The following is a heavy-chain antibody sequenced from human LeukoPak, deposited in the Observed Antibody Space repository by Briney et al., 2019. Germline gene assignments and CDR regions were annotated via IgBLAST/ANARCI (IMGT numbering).Heavy chain of an antibody. V-gene: IGHV4-59*08. Sequence: PSETLSLTCTVSGGSISSYYWSWIRQPPGKGLEWIGYIYYSGSTNYNPSLKSRVTISVDTSKNQFSLKLSPVTAADTAGYYCARHLYYYDSSSFDIWGQGTMVTVSS. CDR2: IYYSGST. CDR1: GGSISSYY. J-gene: IGHJ3*02. CDR3: ARHLYYYDSSSFDI. D-gene: IGHD3-22*01.